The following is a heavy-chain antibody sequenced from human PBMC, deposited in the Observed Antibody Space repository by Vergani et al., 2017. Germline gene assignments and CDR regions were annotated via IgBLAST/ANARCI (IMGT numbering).Heavy chain of an antibody. CDR3: ARSNWGVNWFDP. D-gene: IGHD7-27*01. CDR1: GYTFTGYY. Sequence: QVQLVQSGAEVKKPGASVKVSCKASGYTFTGYYMHWVRQAPGQGLGWMGRINPNSGGTNYAQKFQGRITMTRDTSISTAYMGLSRLRSDDTGVYYCARSNWGVNWFDPWGQGTLVTVSS. V-gene: IGHV1-2*05. J-gene: IGHJ5*02. CDR2: INPNSGGT.